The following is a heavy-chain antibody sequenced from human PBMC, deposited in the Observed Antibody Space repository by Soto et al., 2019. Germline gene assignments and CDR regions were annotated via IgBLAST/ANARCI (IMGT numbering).Heavy chain of an antibody. CDR2: IYYSGST. D-gene: IGHD3-10*01. CDR3: AMQYDGNSGNYYYGMDV. J-gene: IGHJ6*02. V-gene: IGHV4-61*01. Sequence: SETLSLTCTVSGGSVSSDTHYWNWIRQPPGKGLEWIGYIYYSGSTNYKPSLKSRVTISVDTSKNQFSLKLSSVTAADTAVYYYAMQYDGNSGNYYYGMDVWGQGTTVTVSS. CDR1: GGSVSSDTHY.